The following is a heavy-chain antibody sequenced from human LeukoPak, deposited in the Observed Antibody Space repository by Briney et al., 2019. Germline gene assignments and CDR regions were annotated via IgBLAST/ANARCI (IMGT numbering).Heavy chain of an antibody. V-gene: IGHV3-48*02. CDR1: GFTFSSYS. J-gene: IGHJ1*01. CDR3: VRDRDCITTACHDAEYFQH. Sequence: GSLRLSCAASGFTFSSYSMNWVRQAPEKGLEWVSYISSSSSTIYYADSVKGRFTISRDNAKDSLYLQMNSLRDEDTAVYYCVRDRDCITTACHDAEYFQHWGQGTLVTVSS. D-gene: IGHD2-2*01. CDR2: ISSSSSTI.